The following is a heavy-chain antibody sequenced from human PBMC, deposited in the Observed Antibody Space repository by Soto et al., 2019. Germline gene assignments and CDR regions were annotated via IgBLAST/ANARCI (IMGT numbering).Heavy chain of an antibody. CDR1: GGSISNYY. J-gene: IGHJ4*02. CDR2: IHYSGNT. D-gene: IGHD3-3*01. V-gene: IGHV4-59*08. Sequence: PSETLSLTCTVSGGSISNYYWSWIRQPPGKGLEWIGYIHYSGNTKYNPSLKSRVTISADTSKDQFSLKLTSVTAADTAVYYCARGQDDFWSGYFATIDYWGQGTLVTVSS. CDR3: ARGQDDFWSGYFATIDY.